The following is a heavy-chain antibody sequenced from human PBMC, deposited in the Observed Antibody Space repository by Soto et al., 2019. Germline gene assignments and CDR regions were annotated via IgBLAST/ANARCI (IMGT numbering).Heavy chain of an antibody. CDR2: INGDSGKP. V-gene: IGHV1-3*01. CDR3: GRGAGTSKIYAMGMDA. CDR1: AFNLRSYS. J-gene: IGHJ6*02. D-gene: IGHD2-2*01. Sequence: QAQLVQSGPEVQKPGASMKVSCKASAFNLRSYSIHWVRQAPGQRLEWMGQINGDSGKPRYSHRFEGRVTFKRDTDASTATLELHSLRPEDTAVYYCGRGAGTSKIYAMGMDAWGQGTAVSVSS.